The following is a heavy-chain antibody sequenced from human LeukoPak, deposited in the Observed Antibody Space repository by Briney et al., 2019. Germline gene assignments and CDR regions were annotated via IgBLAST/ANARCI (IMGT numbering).Heavy chain of an antibody. Sequence: PSETLSLTCTVSGGSVSSYYWSWIRQPPGKGLEWIGYMYYSGSTNYNPSLKSRVTISIDTSKNQFSLKLNSVAAADTAVYYCARGLRYYYYYMDVWGKGTTVTVSS. D-gene: IGHD4-17*01. CDR3: ARGLRYYYYYMDV. J-gene: IGHJ6*03. CDR2: MYYSGST. CDR1: GGSVSSYY. V-gene: IGHV4-59*02.